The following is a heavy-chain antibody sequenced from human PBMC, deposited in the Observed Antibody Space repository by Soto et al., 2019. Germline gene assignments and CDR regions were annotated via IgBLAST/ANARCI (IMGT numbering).Heavy chain of an antibody. CDR3: ASPRGNSPWFDP. Sequence: GGSLRLSCAASGFTFSSYWMSWVRQAPGKGLEWVATIKQDGSEKYYVDSLKGRFTISRDNAKNSLYLQMNSLRAEDTAVYYCASPRGNSPWFDPWGQGTLVTVYS. J-gene: IGHJ5*02. V-gene: IGHV3-7*01. D-gene: IGHD3-16*01. CDR2: IKQDGSEK. CDR1: GFTFSSYW.